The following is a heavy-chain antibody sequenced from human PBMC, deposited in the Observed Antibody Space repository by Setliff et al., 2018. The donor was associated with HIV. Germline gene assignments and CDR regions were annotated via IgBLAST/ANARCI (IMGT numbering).Heavy chain of an antibody. J-gene: IGHJ4*02. CDR2: VTPDGGDK. CDR1: GFMFGVDW. CDR3: VRDLAPVIAH. V-gene: IGHV3-7*01. Sequence: GGSLRLSCAASGFMFGVDWMSWVRQTPGKGLEWVASVTPDGGDKYYANSMRGRFTISRDNGKNAVYLQMNSLTAEDTALYYCVRDLAPVIAHWGQGTLVTVSS. D-gene: IGHD2-21*01.